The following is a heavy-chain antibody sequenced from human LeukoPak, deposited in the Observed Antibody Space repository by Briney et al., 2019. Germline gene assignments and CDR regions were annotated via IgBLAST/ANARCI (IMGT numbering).Heavy chain of an antibody. CDR3: AKDHMVRGVLALDF. D-gene: IGHD3-10*01. Sequence: AGRSLRLSCAASGFTFSSYGMHWVRQAPGKGLEWVAVISYDGSNKYYADSVKGRFTISRDNSKNTLYLQMNSLRAEDTAVYYCAKDHMVRGVLALDFWGQGTLVTVSS. CDR2: ISYDGSNK. V-gene: IGHV3-30*18. CDR1: GFTFSSYG. J-gene: IGHJ4*02.